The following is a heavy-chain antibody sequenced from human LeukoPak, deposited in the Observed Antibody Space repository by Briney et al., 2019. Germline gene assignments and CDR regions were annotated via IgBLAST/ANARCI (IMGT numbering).Heavy chain of an antibody. CDR3: ARVGRRILYPKRSTGWFDP. D-gene: IGHD2-8*01. CDR2: INHSGST. J-gene: IGHJ5*02. CDR1: GGSFSGYY. V-gene: IGHV4-34*01. Sequence: PSETLSLTCAVYGGSFSGYYWSWIRQPPGKGLEWIGEINHSGSTNYNPSLKSRVTISVDTSKNQFSLKLSSVTAADTAVYYCARVGRRILYPKRSTGWFDPWGQGTLVTVSS.